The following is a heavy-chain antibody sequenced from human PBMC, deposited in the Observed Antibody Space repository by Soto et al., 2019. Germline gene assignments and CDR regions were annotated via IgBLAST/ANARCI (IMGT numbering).Heavy chain of an antibody. D-gene: IGHD1-26*01. CDR1: GGTFSSYS. Sequence: VQLVQSGAEVKKPGSSVKVSCKASGGTFSSYSINWVRQAPGQGLEWMGEIIPIFGTANYAQKFQGRVTITADESTSTAYMELSSLRSEDTAVYYCSRDGGRHSGGIDYWGQGTLVTDSS. CDR3: SRDGGRHSGGIDY. J-gene: IGHJ4*02. CDR2: IIPIFGTA. V-gene: IGHV1-69*01.